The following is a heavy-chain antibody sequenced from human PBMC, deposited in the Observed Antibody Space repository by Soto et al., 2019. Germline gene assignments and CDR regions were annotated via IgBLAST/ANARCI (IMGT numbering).Heavy chain of an antibody. CDR2: ISSSGSTI. D-gene: IGHD2-15*01. CDR3: ARWYCSGGSCYSVFSVYYGMDV. CDR1: GFTFSSYE. J-gene: IGHJ6*02. V-gene: IGHV3-48*03. Sequence: PGGSLRLSCAASGFTFSSYEMNWVRQAPGKGLEWVSYISSSGSTIYYADSVKGRFTIPRDNAKNSLYLQMNSLRAEDTAVYYCARWYCSGGSCYSVFSVYYGMDVWGQGTTVTVSS.